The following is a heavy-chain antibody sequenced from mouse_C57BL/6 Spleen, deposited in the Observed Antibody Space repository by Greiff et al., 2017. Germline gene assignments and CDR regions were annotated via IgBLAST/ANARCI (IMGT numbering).Heavy chain of an antibody. CDR1: GFTFNTYA. Sequence: EVQLVESGGGLVQPKGSLKLSCAASGFTFNTYAMHWVRQAPGKGLEWVARIRSKSSNYATYYADSVKDRFTISRDDSQSMLYLQMNNLKTEDTAMYYCVRGTAQATPYYAMDDWGQGTSVTVSS. V-gene: IGHV10-3*01. CDR2: IRSKSSNYAT. D-gene: IGHD3-2*02. CDR3: VRGTAQATPYYAMDD. J-gene: IGHJ4*01.